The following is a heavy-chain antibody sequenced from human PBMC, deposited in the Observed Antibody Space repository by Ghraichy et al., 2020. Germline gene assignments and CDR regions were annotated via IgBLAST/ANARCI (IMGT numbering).Heavy chain of an antibody. V-gene: IGHV4-61*02. CDR3: AREGYDFWSGIRFDP. CDR2: IYTSGST. CDR1: GGSISSGSYY. J-gene: IGHJ5*02. D-gene: IGHD3-3*01. Sequence: SQTLSLTCTVSGGSISSGSYYWSWIRQPAGKGLEWIGRIYTSGSTNYNPSIKSRVTISVDTSKNQFSLKLSSVTAADTAVYYCAREGYDFWSGIRFDPWGQGTLVTVSS.